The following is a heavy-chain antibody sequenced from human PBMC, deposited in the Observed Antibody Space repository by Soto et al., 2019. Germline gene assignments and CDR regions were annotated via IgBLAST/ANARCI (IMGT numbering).Heavy chain of an antibody. V-gene: IGHV3-9*01. J-gene: IGHJ4*02. Sequence: GGSLRLSCAASGFTFNHYWMHWVRQPPGKGLEWVSGISWNSGSIGYADSVKGRFTISRDNAKNSLYLQMNSLRAEDTALYYCAKDIGPEWGSGWSYFAYWGRGTLVTVSS. CDR3: AKDIGPEWGSGWSYFAY. CDR1: GFTFNHYW. CDR2: ISWNSGSI. D-gene: IGHD6-19*01.